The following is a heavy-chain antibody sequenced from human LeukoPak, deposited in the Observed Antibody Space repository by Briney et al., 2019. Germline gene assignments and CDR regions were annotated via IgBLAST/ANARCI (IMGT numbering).Heavy chain of an antibody. V-gene: IGHV3-23*01. J-gene: IGHJ4*02. CDR2: ISGSGGST. CDR3: ARKSTGPDY. CDR1: GFNSGTSW. Sequence: GGSLRLSCAASGFNSGTSWMSWVRQAPGKGLEWVSAISGSGGSTYSADSVKGRFTISRDNSKNTLYLQMNSLRVDDTAVYYCARKSTGPDYWGQGTLVTVSS.